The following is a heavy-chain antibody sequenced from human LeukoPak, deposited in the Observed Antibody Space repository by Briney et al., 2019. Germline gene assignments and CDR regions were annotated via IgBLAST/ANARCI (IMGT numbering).Heavy chain of an antibody. D-gene: IGHD6-13*01. CDR2: ISGGGYTT. Sequence: GGTLRLSCAASGFTLSSYGMTWVRQAPGKGLEWVSSISGGGYTTYYADSVKGRFTISRDNAKNSLYLQMNSLRAEDTAVYYCAREEVAAAGLDAFDIWGQGTMVTVSS. CDR1: GFTLSSYG. J-gene: IGHJ3*02. V-gene: IGHV3-23*01. CDR3: AREEVAAAGLDAFDI.